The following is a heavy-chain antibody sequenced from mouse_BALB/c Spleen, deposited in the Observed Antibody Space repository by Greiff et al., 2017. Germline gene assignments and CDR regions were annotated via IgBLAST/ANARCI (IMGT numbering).Heavy chain of an antibody. CDR1: GFTFSDYY. CDR2: ISDGGSYT. J-gene: IGHJ4*01. D-gene: IGHD2-2*01. V-gene: IGHV5-4*02. CDR3: ARDRGVYYGYDAGYAMDY. Sequence: EVKLVESGGGLVKPGGSLKLSCAASGFTFSDYYMYWVRQTPEKRLEWVATISDGGSYTYYPDSVKGRFTISRDNAKNNLYLQMSSLKSEDTAMYYCARDRGVYYGYDAGYAMDYWGQGTSVTVSS.